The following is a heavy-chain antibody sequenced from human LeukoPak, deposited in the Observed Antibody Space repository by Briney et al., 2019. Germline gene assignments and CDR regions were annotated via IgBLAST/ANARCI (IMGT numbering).Heavy chain of an antibody. V-gene: IGHV3-23*01. CDR3: ARDFRVVSPYDSSGYAHFDY. CDR2: ISGSGDST. Sequence: GGSLRLSCAASGFTFSSYAMSWVRQAPGKGLEWVSAISGSGDSTYCADSVKGRFTISRDNSKNTLYLQMNSLRAEDTAVYYCARDFRVVSPYDSSGYAHFDYWGQGTLVTVSS. J-gene: IGHJ4*02. CDR1: GFTFSSYA. D-gene: IGHD3-22*01.